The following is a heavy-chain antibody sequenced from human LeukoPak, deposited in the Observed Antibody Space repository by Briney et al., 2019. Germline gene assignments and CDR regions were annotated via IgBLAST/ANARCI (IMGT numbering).Heavy chain of an antibody. J-gene: IGHJ6*04. CDR3: AKDTGSCGWSGGYYYYYGMDF. V-gene: IGHV3-43*01. CDR2: ISWDGGST. CDR1: GFTFDDYT. Sequence: PGGSLRLSCAASGFTFDDYTMHWVRQAPGKGLEWVSLISWDGGSTYYADSVKGRFTISRDNSKNFLYLQMNSLRTEDTALNYWAKDTGSCGWSGGYYYYYGMDFWGKGTPVTVSS. D-gene: IGHD6-19*01.